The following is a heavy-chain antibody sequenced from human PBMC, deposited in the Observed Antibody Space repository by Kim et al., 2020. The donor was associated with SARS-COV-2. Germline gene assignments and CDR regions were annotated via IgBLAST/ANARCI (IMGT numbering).Heavy chain of an antibody. CDR2: MSSDGSTT. Sequence: GGSLRLSCAASGFTLSGHGMNWVRQAPGKGLLWVSRMSSDGSTTHYADSVKGRFVISRDNAKNTLYLQMNSLRAEDTAVYYCARGTVHSGMDVWGQGTTVTVSS. D-gene: IGHD1-1*01. CDR3: ARGTVHSGMDV. CDR1: GFTLSGHG. J-gene: IGHJ6*02. V-gene: IGHV3-74*01.